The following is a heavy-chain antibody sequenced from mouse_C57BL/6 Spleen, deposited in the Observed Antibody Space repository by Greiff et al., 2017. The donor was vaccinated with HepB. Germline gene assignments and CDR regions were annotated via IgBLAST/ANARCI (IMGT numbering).Heavy chain of an antibody. V-gene: IGHV1-69*01. CDR2: IDPSDSYT. Sequence: QVQLQQPGAELVMPGASVKLSCKASGYTFTSYWMHWVKQRPGQGLEWIGEIDPSDSYTNYNQKFKGKSTLTVDKSSSTAYMQLSSLTSEDSAVYYCARGVFVTTVVAPFAYWGQGTLVTVSA. CDR1: GYTFTSYW. CDR3: ARGVFVTTVVAPFAY. D-gene: IGHD1-1*01. J-gene: IGHJ3*01.